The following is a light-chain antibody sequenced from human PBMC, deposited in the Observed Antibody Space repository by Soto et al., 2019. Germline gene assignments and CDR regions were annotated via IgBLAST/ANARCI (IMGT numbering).Light chain of an antibody. Sequence: DIQMTQSPSSVSASVGDRVTITYRASQGLSSWLAWYQQKPGKAPMLLIYAASSLQSGVPSRFSGSGSGTDFTLTISSLQPEDFATYYCQQANSFPPTFGGGTKVEIK. CDR1: QGLSSW. V-gene: IGKV1-12*01. J-gene: IGKJ4*01. CDR2: AAS. CDR3: QQANSFPPT.